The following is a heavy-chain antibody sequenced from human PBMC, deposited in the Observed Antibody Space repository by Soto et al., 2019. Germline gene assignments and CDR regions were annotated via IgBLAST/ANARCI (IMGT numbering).Heavy chain of an antibody. V-gene: IGHV1-69*13. D-gene: IGHD5-12*01. J-gene: IGHJ4*02. CDR2: IIPIFGTA. CDR1: GVTFSSYA. Sequence: SVKVSCKASGVTFSSYAISWVRQAPGQGLEWMGGIIPIFGTANYAQKFQGRVTITADESTSTAYMELSSLRSEDTAVYYCARLIVATTPIDYWGQGTLVTVSS. CDR3: ARLIVATTPIDY.